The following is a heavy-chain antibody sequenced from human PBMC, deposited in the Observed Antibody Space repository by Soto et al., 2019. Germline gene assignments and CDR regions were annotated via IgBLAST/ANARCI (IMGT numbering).Heavy chain of an antibody. CDR2: IYSSGTT. Sequence: SETLSLTCTVSGGCISSFFWSWIRQPPGKELEWIGYIYSSGTTNYNPSLDSRVTLSLDTSKNQFSLRLSSVTAADTAVYYCARHGGGGSGWYDFWGQGTLVTVSS. CDR1: GGCISSFF. J-gene: IGHJ4*02. CDR3: ARHGGGGSGWYDF. D-gene: IGHD6-19*01. V-gene: IGHV4-59*08.